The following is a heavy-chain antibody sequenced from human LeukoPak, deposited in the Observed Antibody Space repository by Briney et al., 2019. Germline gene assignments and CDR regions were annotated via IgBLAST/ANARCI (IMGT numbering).Heavy chain of an antibody. D-gene: IGHD3-10*01. J-gene: IGHJ3*01. CDR1: GFIFSNHG. CDR3: VKERMLWFGELSAFDV. V-gene: IGHV3-23*01. Sequence: GGSLRLSCAGSGFIFSNHGMNWVRQAPGEGLEWIAGIGGTGLSIDYTASVKGRFTISRDNSRNTLYLQMNSLRSEDTAIYYCVKERMLWFGELSAFDVWGQGTVVTVSS. CDR2: IGGTGLSI.